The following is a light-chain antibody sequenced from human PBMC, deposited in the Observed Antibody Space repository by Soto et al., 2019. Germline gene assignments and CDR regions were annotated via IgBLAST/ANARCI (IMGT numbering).Light chain of an antibody. CDR2: DVS. CDR1: TSDFDSFNP. CDR3: CSFTRATTWV. V-gene: IGLV2-14*01. J-gene: IGLJ3*02. Sequence: QSVLTQPASVSGSPGQSVTISCTATTSDFDSFNPVSWYQQSPGKVPKLIIYDVSNRPSGISNRFSGSKSGRTASLTISGRQAEDEADYYCCSFTRATTWVFGGGTKLTVL.